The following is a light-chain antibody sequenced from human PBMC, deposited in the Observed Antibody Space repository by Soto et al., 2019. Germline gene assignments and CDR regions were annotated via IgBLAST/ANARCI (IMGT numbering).Light chain of an antibody. V-gene: IGKV3-11*01. Sequence: IVLTQSPVTLSLSPGERATLSCRASQDVDTYLAWYQQRPGQAPRLLIYDASSRATGVPARFSGSGSGTDFTLTISSLESADFAVYYCQQYDNWPITFGQGTRLEIK. J-gene: IGKJ5*01. CDR2: DAS. CDR1: QDVDTY. CDR3: QQYDNWPIT.